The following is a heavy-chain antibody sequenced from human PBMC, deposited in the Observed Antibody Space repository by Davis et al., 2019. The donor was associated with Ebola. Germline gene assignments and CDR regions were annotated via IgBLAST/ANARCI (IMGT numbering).Heavy chain of an antibody. Sequence: PSETLSLTCTVSGGSISDYYYTWIRRPPGKRLEWMGYSHYRGYTKYNPSLESRVTISVDTSKNQVSLKLTSVTAGDTAVYHCARGSKTWYFDLWGRGTLVTVSS. CDR3: ARGSKTWYFDL. V-gene: IGHV4-59*01. CDR1: GGSISDYY. CDR2: SHYRGYT. J-gene: IGHJ2*01.